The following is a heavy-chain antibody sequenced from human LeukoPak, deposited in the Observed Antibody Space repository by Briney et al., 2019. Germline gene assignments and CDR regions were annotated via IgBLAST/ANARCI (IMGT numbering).Heavy chain of an antibody. CDR1: GDSVSSNSAA. Sequence: SQTLSLTCAISGDSVSSNSAAWNWIRQSPSRGLEWLGRTYYRSKWYYDYALSVKSRITFNPDTSRNQFSLQLNSVTPEDTAVYYCARDRHYASGSYYNPPFDCWGQGTLVTVSS. CDR3: ARDRHYASGSYYNPPFDC. D-gene: IGHD3-10*01. CDR2: TYYRSKWYY. J-gene: IGHJ4*02. V-gene: IGHV6-1*01.